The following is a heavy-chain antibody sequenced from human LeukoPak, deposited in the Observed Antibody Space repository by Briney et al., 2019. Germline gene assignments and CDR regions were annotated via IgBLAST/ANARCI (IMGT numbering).Heavy chain of an antibody. D-gene: IGHD1-26*01. CDR1: GFTFGSFA. V-gene: IGHV3-23*01. Sequence: PGGSLRLSCAASGFTFGSFALSWVRQAPGKGLEWVSAISGSGGSSYYVDSVKGRFTISRDNSKNTLYLQMNSLRADDTAVYYCAKGSSGSYYPGYFDDWGQGTLVTVSS. J-gene: IGHJ4*02. CDR3: AKGSSGSYYPGYFDD. CDR2: ISGSGGSS.